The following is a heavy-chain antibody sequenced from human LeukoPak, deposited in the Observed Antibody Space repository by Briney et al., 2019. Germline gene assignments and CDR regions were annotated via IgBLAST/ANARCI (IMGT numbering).Heavy chain of an antibody. D-gene: IGHD3-10*01. CDR3: ARHLGYGSGSYFDY. J-gene: IGHJ4*02. CDR1: GGTFSSYA. Sequence: SVKVSCKASGGTFSSYAISWVRQAPGQGLEWMGGIIPIFGTANYAQKFQGRVTITADKSTSTAYMELSSLRSEDTAMYYCARHLGYGSGSYFDYWGQGTLVTVSS. CDR2: IIPIFGTA. V-gene: IGHV1-69*06.